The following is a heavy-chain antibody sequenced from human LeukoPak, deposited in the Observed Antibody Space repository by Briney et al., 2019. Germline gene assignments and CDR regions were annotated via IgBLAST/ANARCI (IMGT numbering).Heavy chain of an antibody. CDR2: INPNSGGT. Sequence: GASVKVSCKASGYTFTGYYMHWVRQAPAQGREWMGWINPNSGGTNYAQKFQGRVTMTRDTSISSAYMELRRLRADDTAVYSCARPERWLQFDAFDIWGQGTMVTVSS. CDR1: GYTFTGYY. D-gene: IGHD5-24*01. CDR3: ARPERWLQFDAFDI. J-gene: IGHJ3*02. V-gene: IGHV1-2*02.